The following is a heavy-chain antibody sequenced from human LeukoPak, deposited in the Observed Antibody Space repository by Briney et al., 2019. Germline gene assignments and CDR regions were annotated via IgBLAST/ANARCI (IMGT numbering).Heavy chain of an antibody. CDR2: INHSGST. D-gene: IGHD5-18*01. Sequence: SETLSLTCAVYGGSFSGYYWSWIRQPPGKGLEWIGEINHSGSTNYNPSLKSRVTISVDTSKNQFSLKLSSVTAADMAVYYCARGRRDTAINWFDPWGQGTLVTVSS. J-gene: IGHJ5*02. CDR1: GGSFSGYY. CDR3: ARGRRDTAINWFDP. V-gene: IGHV4-34*01.